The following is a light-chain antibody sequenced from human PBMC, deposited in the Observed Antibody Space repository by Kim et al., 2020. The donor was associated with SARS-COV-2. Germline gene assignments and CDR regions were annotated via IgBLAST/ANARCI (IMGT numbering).Light chain of an antibody. CDR1: QDISSW. Sequence: ASVGDRVTIACRASQDISSWLAWYQQRPGKAPKLLISAASSLQSGVPSRFSGSGSGTDFTLTISSLQPEDFASYYCQRADSFPLGFGGGTKVDIK. CDR2: AAS. J-gene: IGKJ4*01. CDR3: QRADSFPLG. V-gene: IGKV1-12*01.